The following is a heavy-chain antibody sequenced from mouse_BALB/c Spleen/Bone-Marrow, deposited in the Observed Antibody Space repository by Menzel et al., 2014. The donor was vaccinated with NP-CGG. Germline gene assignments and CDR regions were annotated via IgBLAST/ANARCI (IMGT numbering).Heavy chain of an antibody. CDR3: ARPGNYWYFDV. Sequence: VQLQQSGAELARPGASVKLSCKASGYTFTSYWMQWVKQRPGQGLEWIGAIYPGDGDTRYTQKFKGKATLTADKSSSTAYMQLSSLASEDSAVYYCARPGNYWYFDVWGAGTTVTVSS. D-gene: IGHD2-1*01. CDR1: GYTFTSYW. J-gene: IGHJ1*01. V-gene: IGHV1-87*01. CDR2: IYPGDGDT.